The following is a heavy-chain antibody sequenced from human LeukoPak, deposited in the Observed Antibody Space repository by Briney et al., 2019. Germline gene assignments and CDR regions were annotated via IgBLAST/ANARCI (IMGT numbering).Heavy chain of an antibody. CDR3: ARRMVYCSSTSCLYPVRRGLDP. CDR1: GGSFSGYY. V-gene: IGHV4-34*01. D-gene: IGHD2-2*01. Sequence: NTSETLSLTCAVYGGSFSGYYWSWLRQPPGKGLEWLGEINHSGSTSYNPSLKSRVTISVDTSKNQFSLKLSSVTAADTAVYYCARRMVYCSSTSCLYPVRRGLDPWGQGTLVTVSS. J-gene: IGHJ5*02. CDR2: INHSGST.